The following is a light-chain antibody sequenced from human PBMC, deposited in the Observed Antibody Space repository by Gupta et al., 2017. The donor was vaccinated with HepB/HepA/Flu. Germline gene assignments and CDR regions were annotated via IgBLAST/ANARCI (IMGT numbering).Light chain of an antibody. CDR2: DVN. CDR1: SSDVGTYKS. Sequence: TGTSSDVGTYKSVSWYQQHPGKAPKLIIYDVNNRPSGVSNRFSGSKSGNTASLTISGLQAEDEADYYCRSYTTSSTQVFGTGTKVTVL. CDR3: RSYTTSSTQV. V-gene: IGLV2-14*03. J-gene: IGLJ1*01.